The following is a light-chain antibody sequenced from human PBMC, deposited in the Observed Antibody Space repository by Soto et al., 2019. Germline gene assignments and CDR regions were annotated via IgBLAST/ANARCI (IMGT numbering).Light chain of an antibody. V-gene: IGKV3-15*01. CDR2: GAS. CDR1: QSVRSN. J-gene: IGKJ5*01. Sequence: IVMTQSPGTLFVSPGERATLSCRASQSVRSNLAWYQRKPGQSPRLLIYGASTRATGIPARCSGSGSGTEFSLTIIRLEPEDFALYFCQQYCDSPPGTFGQGTRLEIK. CDR3: QQYCDSPPGT.